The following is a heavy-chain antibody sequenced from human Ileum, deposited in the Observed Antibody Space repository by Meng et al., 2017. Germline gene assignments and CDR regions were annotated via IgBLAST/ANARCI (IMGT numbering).Heavy chain of an antibody. J-gene: IGHJ4*02. Sequence: QVRLKGSGPGLVQPSGPLSLTCAVSGGSINSDVWWSWVRQAPGKGLEWIGEIYPGGSIKYNPSLKSRVTISADTSKNQFSLSLDSVTAADTAVYYCVRNDYCSGGTCYPHFDYWGQGTLVTVSS. CDR2: IYPGGSI. CDR1: GGSINSDVW. CDR3: VRNDYCSGGTCYPHFDY. V-gene: IGHV4-4*02. D-gene: IGHD2-15*01.